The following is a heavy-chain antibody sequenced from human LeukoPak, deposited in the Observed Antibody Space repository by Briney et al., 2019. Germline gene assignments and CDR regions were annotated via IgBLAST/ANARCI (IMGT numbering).Heavy chain of an antibody. J-gene: IGHJ4*02. CDR2: IYPGDSDT. D-gene: IGHD3-9*01. CDR3: ARLEYYDILTGYLAVSYFDY. Sequence: GESLKISCKISGYKLTNNWIGWVRQVPGKGLEWMGIIYPGDSDTRYSPSFQGQVTISADKSISTAYLQWSSLKASDTAMYYCARLEYYDILTGYLAVSYFDYWGQGTLVTVSS. V-gene: IGHV5-51*01. CDR1: GYKLTNNW.